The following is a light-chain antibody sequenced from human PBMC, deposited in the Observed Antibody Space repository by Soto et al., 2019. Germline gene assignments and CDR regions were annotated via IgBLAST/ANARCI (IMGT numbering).Light chain of an antibody. V-gene: IGKV1-5*01. CDR1: QTISSW. J-gene: IGKJ1*01. CDR3: QQYNSYWGT. Sequence: DIQMTQSPSTLSGSVGDRFTITCRASQTISSWLAWYQQKPGKAPKLLIYDASSLESGVPSRFSGSGSGTEFTLTISSLQPDDFATYYCQQYNSYWGTFGQGTKV. CDR2: DAS.